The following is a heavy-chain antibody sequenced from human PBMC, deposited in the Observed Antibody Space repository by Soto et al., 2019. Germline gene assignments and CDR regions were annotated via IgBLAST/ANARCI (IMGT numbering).Heavy chain of an antibody. J-gene: IGHJ6*03. CDR2: IKSKTDGGTT. Sequence: PGGSLRLSCAASGFTFSNAWMSWVRQAPGKGLEWVGRIKSKTDGGTTDYAAPVKGRFTISRDDSKNTLYLQMNSLKTEDTAVYYCTTGATTVSPRDYYYYMDVWGKGTTVTVSS. CDR1: GFTFSNAW. D-gene: IGHD4-17*01. CDR3: TTGATTVSPRDYYYYMDV. V-gene: IGHV3-15*01.